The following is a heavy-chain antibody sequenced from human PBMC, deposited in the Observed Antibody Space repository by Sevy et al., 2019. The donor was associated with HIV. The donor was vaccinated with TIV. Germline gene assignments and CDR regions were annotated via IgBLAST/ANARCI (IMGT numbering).Heavy chain of an antibody. CDR1: GFPFSSYE. Sequence: GGSLRLSCAASGFPFSSYEMNWVRQAPGRGLEWIAYISNTGNTISYSDSVRGRFTGSRDNAKNSLFLHMNSLRAEATATYYCARDLPPSATTVAHFDYWGRGTLVTVSS. CDR2: ISNTGNTI. D-gene: IGHD4-17*01. V-gene: IGHV3-48*03. CDR3: ARDLPPSATTVAHFDY. J-gene: IGHJ4*02.